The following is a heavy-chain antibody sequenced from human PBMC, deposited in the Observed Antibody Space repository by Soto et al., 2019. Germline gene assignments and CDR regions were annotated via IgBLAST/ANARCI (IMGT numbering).Heavy chain of an antibody. J-gene: IGHJ5*02. Sequence: AGSLRLSCADSGFTFSSYSINWFRQAPGKGLEWVSSISSSSSYIYYADSVKGRFTISRDNAKNSLYLQMNSLRAEDTAVYYCARDRVVAAMDWFDPWGQGTLVTVSS. CDR3: ARDRVVAAMDWFDP. CDR1: GFTFSSYS. V-gene: IGHV3-21*01. D-gene: IGHD2-15*01. CDR2: ISSSSSYI.